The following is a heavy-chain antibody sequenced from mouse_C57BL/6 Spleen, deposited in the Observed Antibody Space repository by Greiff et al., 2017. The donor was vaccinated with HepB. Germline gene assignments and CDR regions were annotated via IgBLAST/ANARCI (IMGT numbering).Heavy chain of an antibody. D-gene: IGHD1-1*01. J-gene: IGHJ1*03. V-gene: IGHV5-17*01. CDR1: GFTFSDYG. CDR2: ISSGSSTI. Sequence: EVKLMESGGGLVKPGGSLKLSCAASGFTFSDYGMHWVRQAPEKGLEWVAYISSGSSTIYYADTVKGRFTIPRDNAKNTLFLQMTSLRSEDTAMYYCARHYYGSSWYFDVWGTGTTVTVSS. CDR3: ARHYYGSSWYFDV.